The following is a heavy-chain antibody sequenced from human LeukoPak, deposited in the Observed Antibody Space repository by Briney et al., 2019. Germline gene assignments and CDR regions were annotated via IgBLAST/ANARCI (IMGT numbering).Heavy chain of an antibody. Sequence: GGSLRLSCAASGFTFSSYEMNWVRQAPGKGLEYVSAISNNGVYTYYANSVKGRFTISRDNSKNTLYLQMGSLRAEDMAVYYCARAGFCSSNSCDDHYYYHGMDVWGQGTTVTVSS. D-gene: IGHD2-2*01. J-gene: IGHJ6*02. CDR1: GFTFSSYE. CDR3: ARAGFCSSNSCDDHYYYHGMDV. V-gene: IGHV3-64*01. CDR2: ISNNGVYT.